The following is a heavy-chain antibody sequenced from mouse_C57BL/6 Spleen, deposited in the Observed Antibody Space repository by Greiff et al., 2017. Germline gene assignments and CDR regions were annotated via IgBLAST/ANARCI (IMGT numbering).Heavy chain of an antibody. Sequence: QVQLQQPGAELVKPGASVKMSCKASGYTFSSYWITWVKQRPGQGLEWIGDIYPGSGSTNYNEKFKSKATLTVDTSSSTAYMQLSSLTSEDSAVYYCARRDYGSRAYAMDYWGQGTSVTVSS. CDR1: GYTFSSYW. V-gene: IGHV1-55*01. CDR3: ARRDYGSRAYAMDY. CDR2: IYPGSGST. J-gene: IGHJ4*01. D-gene: IGHD1-1*01.